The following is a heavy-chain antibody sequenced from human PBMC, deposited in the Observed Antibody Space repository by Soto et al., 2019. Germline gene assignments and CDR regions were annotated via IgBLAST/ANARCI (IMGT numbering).Heavy chain of an antibody. J-gene: IGHJ6*02. V-gene: IGHV4-31*03. D-gene: IGHD3-10*01. CDR3: ARGTMLRGPGYYYAMDV. CDR2: IYNSGSS. CDR1: GDSISRNGFF. Sequence: QVLLQESGPGLVKPSQTLSLTCTVSGDSISRNGFFWTWIRQHPGKGLEWIGYIYNSGSSYYNPSLKSRVIISVDTSKNHFSLNLTAVTAADTAVYYCARGTMLRGPGYYYAMDVWGQGTTVTVSS.